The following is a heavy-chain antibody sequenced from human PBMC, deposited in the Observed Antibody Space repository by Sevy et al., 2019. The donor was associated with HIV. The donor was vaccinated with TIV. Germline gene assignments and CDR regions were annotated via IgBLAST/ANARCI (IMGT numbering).Heavy chain of an antibody. J-gene: IGHJ4*02. D-gene: IGHD3-3*01. CDR3: AKGGDFWSGYYSYYFDY. CDR2: ISGSGGST. Sequence: GGSLRLSCAASGFTFSSYAMSWVRLAPGKGLEWVSAISGSGGSTYYADSVKGRFTISRDNSKNTLYLQMNSLRAEDTAVYYCAKGGDFWSGYYSYYFDYWGQGTLVTVSS. CDR1: GFTFSSYA. V-gene: IGHV3-23*01.